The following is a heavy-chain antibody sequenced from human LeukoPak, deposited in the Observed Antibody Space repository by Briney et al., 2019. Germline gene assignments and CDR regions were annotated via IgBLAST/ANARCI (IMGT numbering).Heavy chain of an antibody. V-gene: IGHV1-69*13. D-gene: IGHD3-10*01. Sequence: ASVKVSCKASGGTFSSYAISWVRQAPGQGLEWMGGIIPILGTANYAQKFQGRVTIAADESKSTAYMELSSLRSEDTAVYYCAYGAYYYGSGSYYKRRELYHYYMDVWGKGTTVTVSS. CDR2: IIPILGTA. CDR1: GGTFSSYA. J-gene: IGHJ6*03. CDR3: AYGAYYYGSGSYYKRRELYHYYMDV.